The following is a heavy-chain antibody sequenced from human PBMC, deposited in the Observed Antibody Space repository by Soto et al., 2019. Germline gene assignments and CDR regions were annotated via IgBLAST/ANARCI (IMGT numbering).Heavy chain of an antibody. J-gene: IGHJ5*02. CDR2: IYYSGST. CDR1: GGSISSYY. D-gene: IGHD5-18*01. CDR3: GTAHWEPSGHINGFAH. Sequence: SETLSLTCTVSGGSISSYYWSWIRQPPGKGLEWIGYIYYSGSTNYNPSLKSQVTISVDTSKNQFSLKLSSVTAADTAVYHCGTAHWEPSGHINGFAHWSQGTQVNVPS. V-gene: IGHV4-59*01.